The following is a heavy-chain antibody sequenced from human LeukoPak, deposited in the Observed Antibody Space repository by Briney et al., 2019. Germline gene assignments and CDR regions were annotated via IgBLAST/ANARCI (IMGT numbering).Heavy chain of an antibody. J-gene: IGHJ4*02. V-gene: IGHV4-59*12. CDR2: IYYSGIT. CDR3: ARGGDIVVVPAATGNDY. CDR1: GGSISNFY. Sequence: SETLSLTCSVSGGSISNFYWSWIRQPPGKGLEWIGYIYYSGITNYNPSLKSRVTISVDTSKNQFSLKLSSVTAADTAVYYCARGGDIVVVPAATGNDYWGQGTLVTVSS. D-gene: IGHD2-2*01.